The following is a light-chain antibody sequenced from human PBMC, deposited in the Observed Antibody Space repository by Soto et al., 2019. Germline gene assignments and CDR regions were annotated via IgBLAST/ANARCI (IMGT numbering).Light chain of an antibody. CDR2: DAA. V-gene: IGKV1-5*01. J-gene: IGKJ1*01. CDR1: QNINSW. CDR3: QQYNSYSPT. Sequence: DIQMTQSPSTLSASVGDRVTITCRASQNINSWLAWYQQKPGKAPNLLIYDAANLESGVPSRFTGSGYGTKFTLTISSLQPDDFATYYCQQYNSYSPTFGQGTKV.